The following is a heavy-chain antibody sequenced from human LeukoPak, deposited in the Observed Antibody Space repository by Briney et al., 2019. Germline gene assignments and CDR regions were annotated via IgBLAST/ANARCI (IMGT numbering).Heavy chain of an antibody. J-gene: IGHJ2*01. V-gene: IGHV4-59*01. CDR1: GGSISSYY. D-gene: IGHD2-21*01. Sequence: SETLSLTCTVSGGSISSYYWSWIRQPPGKGLEWIGYIYYSGSTNYNPSLKSRVTISIDTSKKQFSLKLTSVTAVDTAVYYCARVLKTGVIDYYFDLWGRGTLVTVSS. CDR2: IYYSGST. CDR3: ARVLKTGVIDYYFDL.